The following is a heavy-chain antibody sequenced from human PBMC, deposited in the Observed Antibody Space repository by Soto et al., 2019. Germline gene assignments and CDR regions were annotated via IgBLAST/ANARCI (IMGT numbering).Heavy chain of an antibody. CDR1: GGSISGGGYY. J-gene: IGHJ4*02. CDR3: AREKITMVRGVIMTYYFDY. CDR2: IYYSGST. D-gene: IGHD3-10*01. V-gene: IGHV4-30-4*01. Sequence: SETLSLTCTVAGGSISGGGYYWSWIRRPPGKGLEWIGYIYYSGSTYYNPSLKSRVTISVDTSKNQFSLKLSSVTAADTAVYYCAREKITMVRGVIMTYYFDYWGQGTLVTLSS.